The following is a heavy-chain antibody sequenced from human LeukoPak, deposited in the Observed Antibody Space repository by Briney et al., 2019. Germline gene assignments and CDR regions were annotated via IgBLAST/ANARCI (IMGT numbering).Heavy chain of an antibody. CDR3: ASGTTVTTPEDYYYGMDV. J-gene: IGHJ6*02. D-gene: IGHD4-11*01. Sequence: GGSLRLSCAASGFTFSDYYMSWIRQAPGKGLEWVSYISSSGSTMYYADSVKGRFTISRDNAKNSLYLQMNSLRAEDTAVYYCASGTTVTTPEDYYYGMDVWGQGTTVTVSS. CDR1: GFTFSDYY. CDR2: ISSSGSTM. V-gene: IGHV3-11*01.